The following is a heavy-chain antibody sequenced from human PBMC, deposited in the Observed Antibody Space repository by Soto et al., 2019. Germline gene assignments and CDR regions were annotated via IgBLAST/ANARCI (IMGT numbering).Heavy chain of an antibody. D-gene: IGHD3-16*01. CDR1: GFSLSTSGVG. V-gene: IGHV2-5*02. Sequence: QITLKESGPTLVKPTQTLTLICTFSGFSLSTSGVGVGWIRQPPGKAPEWLVLIYWDDDKHYSPSLRSRLTITKDTSKNQVVMTMSNMDPVDTATYFCVHRRTGGGVSFFHYWGQGTLATVSS. J-gene: IGHJ4*02. CDR3: VHRRTGGGVSFFHY. CDR2: IYWDDDK.